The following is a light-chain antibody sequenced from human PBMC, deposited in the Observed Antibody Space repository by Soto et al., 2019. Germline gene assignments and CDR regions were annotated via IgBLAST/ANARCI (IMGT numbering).Light chain of an antibody. Sequence: EIVLTQSPGTLSLARGARATFWCRASPSVNSKYFTWYQKIPGQAPRILIYGGSSRATGIPDRFSGSASGTDFNLTISSLETEDCAVYEGQHWDASQWTFGQGTKVDIK. CDR2: GGS. CDR1: PSVNSKY. J-gene: IGKJ1*01. V-gene: IGKV3-20*01. CDR3: QHWDASQWT.